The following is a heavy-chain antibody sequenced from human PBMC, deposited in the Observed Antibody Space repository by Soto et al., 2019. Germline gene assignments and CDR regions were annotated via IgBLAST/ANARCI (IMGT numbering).Heavy chain of an antibody. D-gene: IGHD1-26*01. Sequence: VQLLESGGGLVQPGGSLRLSCVASGFTFRTHAMSWARQAPGKGLEWVSVIDGSGGSTYYADSVKGRFTISRDNSKNTLYLQMNSLRAEDTAIYYCAKGYSIVGAITVANYWGQGILVTVSS. V-gene: IGHV3-23*01. CDR2: IDGSGGST. J-gene: IGHJ4*02. CDR1: GFTFRTHA. CDR3: AKGYSIVGAITVANY.